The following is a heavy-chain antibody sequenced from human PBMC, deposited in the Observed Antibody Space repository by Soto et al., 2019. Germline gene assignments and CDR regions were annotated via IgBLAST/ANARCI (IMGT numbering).Heavy chain of an antibody. D-gene: IGHD6-6*01. CDR2: IYTSGST. V-gene: IGHV4-4*07. Sequence: PSETLSLTCTVSGGSISSYYWSWIRQPAGKGLEWVGRIYTSGSTNYNPSLKSRVTMSVDTSKNQFSLQLNSVTPEDTAVYFCERYSSSSRVCDHWGQGTLVTVSS. CDR3: ERYSSSSRVCDH. CDR1: GGSISSYY. J-gene: IGHJ4*02.